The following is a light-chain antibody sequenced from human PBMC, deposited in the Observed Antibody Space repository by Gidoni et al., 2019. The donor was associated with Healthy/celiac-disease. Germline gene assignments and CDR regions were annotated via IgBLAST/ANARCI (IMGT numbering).Light chain of an antibody. CDR3: QQSYRIPYI. J-gene: IGKJ2*01. Sequence: DIQMTQSPSSLSASVVDRVTIACRASQSISNYLNWYQRKPGRAPKLLIFAASSLESGVPSRFSGSGSGTDFTLTITSLQPEDFATYYCQQSYRIPYIFGQGTKLEIK. CDR1: QSISNY. CDR2: AAS. V-gene: IGKV1-39*01.